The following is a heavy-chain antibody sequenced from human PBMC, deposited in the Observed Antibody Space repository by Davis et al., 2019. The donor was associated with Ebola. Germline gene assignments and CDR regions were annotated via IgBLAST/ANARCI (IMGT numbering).Heavy chain of an antibody. CDR3: AKDLDILTGYQDYYYYYGMDV. J-gene: IGHJ6*02. Sequence: GESLKISCAASGFSFRDYAMSWVRQAPGKGLEWVSAISGSGGSTYYADSVKGRFTISRDNSKNTLYLQMNSLRAEDTAVYYCAKDLDILTGYQDYYYYYGMDVWGQGTTVTVSS. V-gene: IGHV3-23*01. CDR2: ISGSGGST. D-gene: IGHD3-9*01. CDR1: GFSFRDYA.